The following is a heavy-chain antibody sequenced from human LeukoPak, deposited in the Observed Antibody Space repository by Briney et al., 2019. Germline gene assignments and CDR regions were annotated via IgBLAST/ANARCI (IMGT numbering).Heavy chain of an antibody. D-gene: IGHD6-19*01. CDR1: GFTFSSYA. J-gene: IGHJ4*02. Sequence: PGGSLRLSCAASGFTFSSYAMHWVRQAPGKGLEYVSAISSNGGSTYYANSVKGRLTISRDNSKNTLYLQMGSLRAEDMAVYYCARDGPGYSSGWYEPLDYWGQGTLVTVSS. V-gene: IGHV3-64*01. CDR3: ARDGPGYSSGWYEPLDY. CDR2: ISSNGGST.